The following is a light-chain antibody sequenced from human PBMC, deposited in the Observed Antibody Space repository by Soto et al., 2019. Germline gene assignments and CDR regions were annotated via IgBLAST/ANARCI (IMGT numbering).Light chain of an antibody. J-gene: IGKJ2*01. V-gene: IGKV3-20*01. CDR1: QSVSSSY. CDR2: GAS. Sequence: EIVLTQSPGTLSLSPGERATLSCRASQSVSSSYLAWYQQKPGQAPRLLIYGASSRATGIQDRFSGSGSGTNFTLTISRLEPEDFAVYYCQQYGSSHTFGQGTKLEIK. CDR3: QQYGSSHT.